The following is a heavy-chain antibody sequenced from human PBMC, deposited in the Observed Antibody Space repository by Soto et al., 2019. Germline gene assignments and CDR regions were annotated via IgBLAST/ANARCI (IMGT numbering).Heavy chain of an antibody. Sequence: PSETLSLTCGVSGDTISTGGYSWAWIRQPPGKGLEWIGHTYHSGNPYYNPSLKSRVTISVDTSKNQFSLKLSSVTAADTAVYYCARTPGTWGQGTLVTVSS. CDR3: ARTPGT. V-gene: IGHV4-30-2*01. CDR1: GDTISTGGYS. D-gene: IGHD2-15*01. J-gene: IGHJ5*02. CDR2: TYHSGNP.